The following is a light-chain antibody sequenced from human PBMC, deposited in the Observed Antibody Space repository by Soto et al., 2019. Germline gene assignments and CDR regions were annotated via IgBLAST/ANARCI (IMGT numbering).Light chain of an antibody. Sequence: EIVLTQSPGTLSLSPGERATLSCRASQSVSSSYLAWYQQKPGQASRLLIYGASSRATGIPDRFSGSGSGTDFTLTISRLEPEDFAVYFCQQYGTSPPITFGQGTRRESK. J-gene: IGKJ5*01. CDR3: QQYGTSPPIT. V-gene: IGKV3-20*01. CDR1: QSVSSSY. CDR2: GAS.